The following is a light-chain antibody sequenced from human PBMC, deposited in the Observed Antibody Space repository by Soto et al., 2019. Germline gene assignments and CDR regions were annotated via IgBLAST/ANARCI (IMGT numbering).Light chain of an antibody. CDR1: QSVTDTH. CDR2: GAS. Sequence: EIVLSQSPGTLSLSPGERATLSCRASQSVTDTHLAWYQQKPGQPPRLLIHGASSRAAGIPERFIASGSETDFTLTISRLEPEDFAVYYCQHHGSSPPVTFGQGTKVDIK. CDR3: QHHGSSPPVT. J-gene: IGKJ1*01. V-gene: IGKV3-20*01.